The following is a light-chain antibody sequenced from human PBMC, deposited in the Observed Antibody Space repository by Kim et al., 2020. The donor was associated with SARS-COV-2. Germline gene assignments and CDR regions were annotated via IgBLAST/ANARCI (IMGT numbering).Light chain of an antibody. J-gene: IGKJ2*01. Sequence: DIVMTQSPDSLAVSLGERATINCKSSQSVLYSSNNKNYLAWYQQEPGQPPRLLIYWASTRESGVPDRFSGSGSGTDFTLTISSLQAEDVAVYYCQQYYSSPPTFGQGTKLEI. CDR1: QSVLYSSNNKNY. CDR2: WAS. V-gene: IGKV4-1*01. CDR3: QQYYSSPPT.